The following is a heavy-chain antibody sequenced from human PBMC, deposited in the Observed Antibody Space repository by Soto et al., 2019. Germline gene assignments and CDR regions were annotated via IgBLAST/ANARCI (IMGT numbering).Heavy chain of an antibody. CDR1: GYTYTRTG. Sequence: LEASCKASGYTYTRTGSSWVRHATGQGPEWMGWISSYNGDTNYAQTFQGRVTMTTDTSTSTAYMELRSLRSDDTAVYYCASEGVAPYYYYGMDVWGQGTPVNGSS. CDR2: ISSYNGDT. J-gene: IGHJ6*02. D-gene: IGHD5-12*01. V-gene: IGHV1-18*01. CDR3: ASEGVAPYYYYGMDV.